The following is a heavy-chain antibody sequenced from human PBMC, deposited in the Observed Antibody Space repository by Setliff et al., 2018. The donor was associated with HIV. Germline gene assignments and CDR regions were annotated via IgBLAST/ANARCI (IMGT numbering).Heavy chain of an antibody. CDR1: GFTFSDSD. J-gene: IGHJ4*02. D-gene: IGHD3-3*01. CDR2: VGTASDT. CDR3: ARGGPPLEWSKYYFDF. Sequence: GESLKISCAASGFTFSDSDMHWVRQVSGQGLEWVAGVGTASDTFYPDSVKGRFTISRDNAHNSFYLQMYNLRAGDTAVYYCARGGPPLEWSKYYFDFWGQGILVTVSS. V-gene: IGHV3-13*01.